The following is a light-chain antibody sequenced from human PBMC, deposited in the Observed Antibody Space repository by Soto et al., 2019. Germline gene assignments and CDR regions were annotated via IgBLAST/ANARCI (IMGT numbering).Light chain of an antibody. V-gene: IGLV1-40*01. CDR3: GSWDSSLSAYV. Sequence: QSVLTQPPSVSGAPGQGVTISCTGSSSNIGAPYDVHWYQHLPGTAPKLLIYGGNNRPSGVPDRFSGSKSGTSATLGVTGFQTGDEADYYCGSWDSSLSAYVFGTGTKVTVL. CDR1: SSNIGAPYD. CDR2: GGN. J-gene: IGLJ1*01.